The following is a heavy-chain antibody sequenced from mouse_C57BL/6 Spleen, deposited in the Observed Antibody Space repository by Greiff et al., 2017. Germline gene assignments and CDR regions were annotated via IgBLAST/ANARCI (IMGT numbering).Heavy chain of an antibody. J-gene: IGHJ4*01. CDR2: IHPNSGST. CDR3: ARNWDVSVDY. V-gene: IGHV1-64*01. CDR1: GYTFTSYW. Sequence: QVQLKQSGAELVKPGASVKLSCKASGYTFTSYWMHWVKQRPGQGLEWIGMIHPNSGSTNYNEKFKSKATLTVDKSSSTAYMQLSSLTSEDSAVYYCARNWDVSVDYWGQGTSVTVSS. D-gene: IGHD4-1*01.